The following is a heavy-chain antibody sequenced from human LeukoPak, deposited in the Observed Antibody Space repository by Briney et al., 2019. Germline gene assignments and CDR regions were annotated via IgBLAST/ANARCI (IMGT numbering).Heavy chain of an antibody. D-gene: IGHD3-10*01. Sequence: GGSLRLSCAASGFTFSSYSMNWVRQAPGKGLEWVSSISSSSSSYIYYADSVKGRFTISRDNAKNSLYLQMNSLRAEDTAVYYCATNMVRGVIGKSNDYWGQGTLVTVSS. J-gene: IGHJ4*02. V-gene: IGHV3-21*01. CDR2: ISSSSSSYI. CDR1: GFTFSSYS. CDR3: ATNMVRGVIGKSNDY.